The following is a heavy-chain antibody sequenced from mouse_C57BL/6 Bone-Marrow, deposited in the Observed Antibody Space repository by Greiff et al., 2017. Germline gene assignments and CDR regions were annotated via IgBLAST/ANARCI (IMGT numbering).Heavy chain of an antibody. D-gene: IGHD5-1*01. V-gene: IGHV5-6*01. CDR2: ISSGGSYT. CDR1: GFTFSSYG. Sequence: EVKLMESGGDLVKPGGSLKLSCAASGFTFSSYGMSWVRQTPDTRLEWVAIISSGGSYTYYPDSVKGRFTISSANANNTLYLQMSSLKSEDTAMYYCARPLTYYCDYWGQGTTLTVSS. J-gene: IGHJ2*01. CDR3: ARPLTYYCDY.